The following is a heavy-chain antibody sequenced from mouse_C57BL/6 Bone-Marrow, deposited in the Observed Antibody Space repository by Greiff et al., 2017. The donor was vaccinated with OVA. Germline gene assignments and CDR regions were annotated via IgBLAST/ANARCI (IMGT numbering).Heavy chain of an antibody. V-gene: IGHV2-5*01. CDR3: AKPFTTVVSYWYFDV. D-gene: IGHD1-1*01. CDR2: IWRGGST. CDR1: GFSLTSYG. Sequence: VQLQQSGPGLAQPSQSLSITCTVSGFSLTSYGVHWVRRSPGKGLEWLGVIWRGGSTDYNAAFMSRLSITKDNYKRQVFFKMISLHADDSAIYYCAKPFTTVVSYWYFDVWGTGTSVTVSS. J-gene: IGHJ1*03.